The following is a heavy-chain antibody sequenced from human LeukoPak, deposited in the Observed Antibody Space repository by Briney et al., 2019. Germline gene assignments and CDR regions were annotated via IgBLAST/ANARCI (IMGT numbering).Heavy chain of an antibody. Sequence: GGTLRLSCAASGFTFSSYGMSWVRQPPGKGLEWVSSIFPSGGEIHYADSVRGRFTISRDNSKSTLSLQMNSLRAEDTAIYYCATYRQVLLPFESWGQGTLVTVSS. CDR1: GFTFSSYG. CDR3: ATYRQVLLPFES. V-gene: IGHV3-23*01. CDR2: IFPSGGEI. D-gene: IGHD2-8*02. J-gene: IGHJ4*02.